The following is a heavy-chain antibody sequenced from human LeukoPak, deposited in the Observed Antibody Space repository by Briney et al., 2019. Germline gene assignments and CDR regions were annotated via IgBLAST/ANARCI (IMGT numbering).Heavy chain of an antibody. Sequence: GGSLRLSCAASGFTSSSYGMHWVRQAPGKGLEWVAFIRHDGSNKYYADSVKGRFTISRDNSKNTLYLQMNSLRAEDTAVYYCAKDPNRGGLSNYGYEWSYWGQGTLVTVSS. J-gene: IGHJ4*02. CDR2: IRHDGSNK. V-gene: IGHV3-30*02. CDR3: AKDPNRGGLSNYGYEWSY. D-gene: IGHD5-18*01. CDR1: GFTSSSYG.